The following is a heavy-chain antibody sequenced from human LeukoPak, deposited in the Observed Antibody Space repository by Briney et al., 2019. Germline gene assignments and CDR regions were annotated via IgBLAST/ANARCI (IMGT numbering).Heavy chain of an antibody. CDR1: GFTFSNYA. Sequence: GGSLRLSCAASGFTFSNYAINWVRQAPGKGLEWVSAISGSGGSTYYADSVKGRFTISRDNSKNTLYLQMNSLRAEDTAVYYCAKDREGYYYDSSGYPDCWGQGTLVTVSS. J-gene: IGHJ4*02. CDR2: ISGSGGST. CDR3: AKDREGYYYDSSGYPDC. D-gene: IGHD3-22*01. V-gene: IGHV3-23*01.